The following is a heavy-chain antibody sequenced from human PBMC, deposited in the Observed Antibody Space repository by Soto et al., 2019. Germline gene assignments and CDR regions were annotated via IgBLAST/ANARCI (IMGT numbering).Heavy chain of an antibody. CDR2: IVVGSGNT. CDR1: GFTFTSSA. D-gene: IGHD3-22*01. Sequence: GASVKVSCKASGFTFTSSAVQWVRQARGQRLEWIGWIVVGSGNTNYAQKFQERVTITRDMSTSTAYMELGSLRSEDTAVYYCAADDYYDSSGYPWTYGMDVWGQGTTVTVS. J-gene: IGHJ6*02. V-gene: IGHV1-58*01. CDR3: AADDYYDSSGYPWTYGMDV.